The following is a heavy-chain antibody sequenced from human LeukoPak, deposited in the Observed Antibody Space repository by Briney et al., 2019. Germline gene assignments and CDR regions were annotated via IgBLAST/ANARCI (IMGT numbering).Heavy chain of an antibody. J-gene: IGHJ3*02. D-gene: IGHD3-10*01. V-gene: IGHV3-21*01. CDR2: ISTSRSHI. CDR3: ARDGDYYGSGSYRDGFDI. CDR1: GFTFINYR. Sequence: GGSLRLSCAASGFTFINYRMNWVRQAPGKGLEWVSSISTSRSHIYYADSVKGRFTISRDNAKNSLYLQMNSLRAEDTAVYYCARDGDYYGSGSYRDGFDIWGQGTMVTVSS.